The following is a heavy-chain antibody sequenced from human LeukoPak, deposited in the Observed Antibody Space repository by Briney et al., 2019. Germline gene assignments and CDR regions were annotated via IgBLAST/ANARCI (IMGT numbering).Heavy chain of an antibody. D-gene: IGHD3-22*01. V-gene: IGHV1-18*01. CDR3: ARIYYDSSGPNHQYYFDY. CDR2: ISAYNGNT. CDR1: GYTFTSYG. J-gene: IGHJ4*02. Sequence: ASVKVSCKASGYTFTSYGISWVRQAPGQGLEWMGWISAYNGNTNYAQKLQGRVTMTTDTSTSTAYMELRSLRSDDTAVYYCARIYYDSSGPNHQYYFDYWGQGTLVTVSS.